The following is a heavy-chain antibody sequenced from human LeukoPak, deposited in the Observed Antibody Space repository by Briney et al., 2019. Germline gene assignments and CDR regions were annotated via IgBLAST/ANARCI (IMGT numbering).Heavy chain of an antibody. V-gene: IGHV3-72*01. CDR2: AKNKANSYTT. J-gene: IGHJ4*02. CDR1: GFTFSDHY. CDR3: ARVAWYGDYFDY. D-gene: IGHD3-10*01. Sequence: GGSLRLSCAASGFTFSDHYMDWVRQAPGKGLEWVGRAKNKANSYTTEYAASVKGRFTVSRDDSKNSLYLQMNSLRAEDTAVYYCARVAWYGDYFDYWGQGTLVTVSS.